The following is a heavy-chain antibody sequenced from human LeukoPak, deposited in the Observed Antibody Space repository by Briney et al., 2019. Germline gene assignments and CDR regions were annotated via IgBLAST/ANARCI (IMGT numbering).Heavy chain of an antibody. V-gene: IGHV3-48*03. CDR3: ARDGHDFWSGGSNWFDP. CDR1: GFTFSSYE. CDR2: ISSSGSTT. Sequence: GGSLRLSCAASGFTFSSYEMNWVRQAPGKGLEWVSYISSSGSTTYYADSVKGRFTISRDNAKNSLYLQMNSLRAEDTAVYYCARDGHDFWSGGSNWFDPWGQGTLVTVSS. D-gene: IGHD3-3*01. J-gene: IGHJ5*02.